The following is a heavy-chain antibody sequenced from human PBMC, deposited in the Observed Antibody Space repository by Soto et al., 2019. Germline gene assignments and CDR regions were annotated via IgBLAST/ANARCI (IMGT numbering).Heavy chain of an antibody. Sequence: GGSLRLSCAASGVTFSRYAMHWVRQAPGKGLEWVAVISYDGSNKYYVDSVKGRFTISRDNSKNTLYLQMNSLRAEDTAVYYCAGDQGSRLYYYYGMDVWGQGTTVTV. D-gene: IGHD3-10*01. CDR1: GVTFSRYA. V-gene: IGHV3-30-3*01. J-gene: IGHJ6*02. CDR2: ISYDGSNK. CDR3: AGDQGSRLYYYYGMDV.